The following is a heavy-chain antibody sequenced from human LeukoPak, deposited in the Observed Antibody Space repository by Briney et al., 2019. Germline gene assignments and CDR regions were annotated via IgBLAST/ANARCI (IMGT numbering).Heavy chain of an antibody. Sequence: SETLSRTCAVSGVSISSSNSYWGWIRQPPGKGLEWIGSIYYSGNTYYNASRKSRVTISVDTSKNQFSLKVTSVTAADTAVYYCARDWNRYAYWGQGTLVTVSS. CDR3: ARDWNRYAY. J-gene: IGHJ4*02. CDR2: IYYSGNT. CDR1: GVSISSSNSY. D-gene: IGHD1-1*01. V-gene: IGHV4-39*07.